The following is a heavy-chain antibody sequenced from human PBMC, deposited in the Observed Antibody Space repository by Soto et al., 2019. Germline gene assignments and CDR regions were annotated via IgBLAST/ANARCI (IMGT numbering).Heavy chain of an antibody. V-gene: IGHV4-39*01. CDR3: ATTERPGAAVAGTYFDY. Sequence: PSETLSLTCTVSGGSISSSSYYWGWIRQPPGKGLEWIGSIYYSGSTYYNPSLKSRVTISVDTSKNQFSLKLSSVTAADTAVYYCATTERPGAAVAGTYFDYWGQGTLVTVSS. D-gene: IGHD6-19*01. CDR1: GGSISSSSYY. J-gene: IGHJ4*02. CDR2: IYYSGST.